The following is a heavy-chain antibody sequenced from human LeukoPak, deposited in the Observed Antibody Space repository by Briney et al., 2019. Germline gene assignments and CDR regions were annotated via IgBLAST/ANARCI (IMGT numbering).Heavy chain of an antibody. V-gene: IGHV4-31*03. CDR1: GGSISSGGYY. J-gene: IGHJ4*02. D-gene: IGHD3-9*01. CDR2: IYYSGST. CDR3: ARGGLRYFDWLLDY. Sequence: PSETLSLTCTVSGGSISSGGYYWSWIRQHPGKGLEWIGYIYYSGSTYYNPSLKGRVTISVDTSKNQFSLKLSSVSAADTAVYYCARGGLRYFDWLLDYWGQGTLVTVSS.